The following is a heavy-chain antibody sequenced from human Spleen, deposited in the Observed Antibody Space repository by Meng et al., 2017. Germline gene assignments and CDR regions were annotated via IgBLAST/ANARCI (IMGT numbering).Heavy chain of an antibody. V-gene: IGHV3-48*03. D-gene: IGHD3-10*01. J-gene: IGHJ4*02. Sequence: GESLKISCAASGFTFSSYEMNWVRQAPGKGLEWVSYISSSGSTIYYADSVKGRFTISRDNYKKTRYLQMNSLRADDAAVYYCERAGDYFGLGSYSYYFDYWGQGTQVTVSS. CDR3: ERAGDYFGLGSYSYYFDY. CDR1: GFTFSSYE. CDR2: ISSSGSTI.